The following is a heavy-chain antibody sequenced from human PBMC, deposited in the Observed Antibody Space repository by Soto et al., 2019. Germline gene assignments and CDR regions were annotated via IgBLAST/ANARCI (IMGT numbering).Heavy chain of an antibody. CDR3: ARGAAHGSSWYFLFDP. J-gene: IGHJ5*02. CDR1: GGTFSTYP. Sequence: QVQLVQSGAEVRMPGSSVKVSCKASGGTFSTYPINWVRQAPGQGLEWMGGIIPLFGTTNYAQKFKGRVTITAEESTSTAYMELSSLRAEDAAVYYCARGAAHGSSWYFLFDPWGQGTRVTVSS. V-gene: IGHV1-69*01. D-gene: IGHD6-13*01. CDR2: IIPLFGTT.